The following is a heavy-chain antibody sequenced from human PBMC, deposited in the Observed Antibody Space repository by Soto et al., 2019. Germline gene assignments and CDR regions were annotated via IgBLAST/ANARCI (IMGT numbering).Heavy chain of an antibody. J-gene: IGHJ5*02. CDR1: SMSFRGYY. D-gene: IGHD3-9*01. CDR3: ARGLPLRYFDWPRRENWFDP. V-gene: IGHV4-34*01. Sequence: SATLSLTCALNSMSFRGYYWSWIGQPPWKGLEWIGEINHSGSTNYNPSIKSRVTISVDTSKNHFSLKLSSVTAADTAVYYCARGLPLRYFDWPRRENWFDPWGQGTLVTVS. CDR2: INHSGST.